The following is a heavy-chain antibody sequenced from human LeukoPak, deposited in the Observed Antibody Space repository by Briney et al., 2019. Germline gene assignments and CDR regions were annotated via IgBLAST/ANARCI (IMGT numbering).Heavy chain of an antibody. CDR2: IYYTGGT. V-gene: IGHV4-39*01. CDR3: ARHGGTRITLVEVYYFDY. D-gene: IGHD4-11*01. Sequence: PSETLSLTCSVSGGFITSSSYYWGWIRQPPEKGLEWIGSIYYTGGTNYSPSLKSRVTMFVDTSKNQFSLKLSSVTAADTAVYYCARHGGTRITLVEVYYFDYWGQGNLVTVSS. J-gene: IGHJ4*02. CDR1: GGFITSSSYY.